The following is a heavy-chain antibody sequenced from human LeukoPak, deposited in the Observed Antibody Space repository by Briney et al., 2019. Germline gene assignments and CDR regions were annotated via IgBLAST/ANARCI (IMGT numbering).Heavy chain of an antibody. Sequence: ASVKVSCKASGYTFTGYYMHWVRQAPGQGLEWMGWINPNSGGTNYAQKFQGWVTMTRDTSISTAYMELSRLRSDDTAVYYCARRAYSGYGHYTYGMDVWGQGTTVTVSS. V-gene: IGHV1-2*04. CDR1: GYTFTGYY. D-gene: IGHD5-12*01. J-gene: IGHJ6*02. CDR3: ARRAYSGYGHYTYGMDV. CDR2: INPNSGGT.